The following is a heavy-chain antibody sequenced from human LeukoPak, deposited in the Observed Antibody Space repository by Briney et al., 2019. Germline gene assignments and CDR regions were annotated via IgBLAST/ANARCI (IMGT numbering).Heavy chain of an antibody. V-gene: IGHV4-59*01. Sequence: PSETLSLTCTVSGGSISSYYWSWIRQPPGKGLEWIGYIYYSGSTNYNPSLKSRVTISVDTSKNQFSLKLSSVTAADTAVYYCARSRTGTTFASFDYWGQGTPVTVSS. CDR1: GGSISSYY. CDR3: ARSRTGTTFASFDY. D-gene: IGHD1-7*01. J-gene: IGHJ4*02. CDR2: IYYSGST.